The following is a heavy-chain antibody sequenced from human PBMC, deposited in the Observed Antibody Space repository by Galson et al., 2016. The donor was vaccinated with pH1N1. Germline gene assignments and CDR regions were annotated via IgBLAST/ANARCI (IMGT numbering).Heavy chain of an antibody. J-gene: IGHJ4*02. Sequence: SLRLSCAASGFKFDNYAMTWVRRAPGKGLQWVSAISGSGGRTYYADSVKDRFTISRDNSKKTLFLQMTSLRVEDTAVYYCAKDRYSSDQFFDSWGRGILVTVSS. D-gene: IGHD6-19*01. V-gene: IGHV3-23*01. CDR3: AKDRYSSDQFFDS. CDR2: ISGSGGRT. CDR1: GFKFDNYA.